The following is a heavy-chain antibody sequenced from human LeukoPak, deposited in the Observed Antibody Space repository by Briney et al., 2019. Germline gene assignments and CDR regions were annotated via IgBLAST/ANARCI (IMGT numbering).Heavy chain of an antibody. Sequence: PSETLSLTCTVSGGSISIYYWSWIRQPPGKGLEWIGYIYYSGSTNYNPSLKSRVTISVDTSKDQFSLKLSSVTAADTAVYYCASHGDGEYCSSTSCYFFDYWGQGTLVTVSS. D-gene: IGHD2-2*01. J-gene: IGHJ4*02. CDR2: IYYSGST. CDR3: ASHGDGEYCSSTSCYFFDY. CDR1: GGSISIYY. V-gene: IGHV4-59*08.